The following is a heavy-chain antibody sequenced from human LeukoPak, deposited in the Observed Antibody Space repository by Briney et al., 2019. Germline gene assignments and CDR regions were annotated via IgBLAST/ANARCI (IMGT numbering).Heavy chain of an antibody. CDR2: ISSSGSTI. CDR1: GFTFSDYY. V-gene: IGHV3-11*01. D-gene: IGHD3-3*01. CDR3: ARAHYDFWSGFTYYFDY. Sequence: GGSLRLSCAASGFTFSDYYMSWIRQAPGKGLEWVSCISSSGSTIYYADSVKGRFTISRDNAKNSLYLQMNSLRAEDTALYYCARAHYDFWSGFTYYFDYWARGTLVTVS. J-gene: IGHJ4*02.